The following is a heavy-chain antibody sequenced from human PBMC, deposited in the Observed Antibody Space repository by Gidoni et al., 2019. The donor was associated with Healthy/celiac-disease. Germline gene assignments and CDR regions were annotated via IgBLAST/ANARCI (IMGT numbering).Heavy chain of an antibody. CDR1: GFTFSSYS. D-gene: IGHD2-21*02. CDR2: ISSSSSYI. J-gene: IGHJ6*02. CDR3: ARDCGGDCYLNYGMDV. Sequence: EVQLVESGGGLVKPGGSLRLSCAASGFTFSSYSMNWVRQAPGKGLEWVSSISSSSSYIYYADSVKGRFTISRDNAKNSLYLQVNSLRAEDTAVYYCARDCGGDCYLNYGMDVWGQGTTVTVSS. V-gene: IGHV3-21*01.